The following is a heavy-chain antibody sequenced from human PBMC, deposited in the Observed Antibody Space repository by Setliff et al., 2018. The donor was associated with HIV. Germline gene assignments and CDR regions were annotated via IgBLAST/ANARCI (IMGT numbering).Heavy chain of an antibody. V-gene: IGHV4-4*08. CDR1: GGSINNYF. Sequence: PSETLSLTCTVSGGSINNYFWSWIRQAPGKGLEWLGYIYISGTTNYNPSLKGRVTMFLDTSKNQFSLKLTSVTAADTAVYYCARRSIVGSTRGYYYYALDVWGQGTTVT. J-gene: IGHJ6*02. CDR2: IYISGTT. D-gene: IGHD1-26*01. CDR3: ARRSIVGSTRGYYYYALDV.